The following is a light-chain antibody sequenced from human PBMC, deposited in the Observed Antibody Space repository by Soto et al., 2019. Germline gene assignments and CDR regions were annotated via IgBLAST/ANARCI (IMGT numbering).Light chain of an antibody. CDR2: RRN. CDR1: SSNIGSNY. CDR3: APWDDSLSAHVL. Sequence: QSVLTQPPSASGTPGQRVTISCSGSSSNIGSNYIYWYHHLPGTAPKLLIYRRNQRPSGVPDRLSGSKSGTSASQAISGLRSEDEADYYCAPWDDSLSAHVLFDGGTKLTVL. J-gene: IGLJ2*01. V-gene: IGLV1-47*01.